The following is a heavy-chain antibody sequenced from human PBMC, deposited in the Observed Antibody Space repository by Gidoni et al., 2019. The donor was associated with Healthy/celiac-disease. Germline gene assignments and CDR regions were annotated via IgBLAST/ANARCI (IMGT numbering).Heavy chain of an antibody. D-gene: IGHD4-17*01. CDR2: IYSGGST. V-gene: IGHV3-66*02. Sequence: EVRLVESGGGLVQPGGSVRLHCAASGFTVSSNYMSWVRQAPGKGLEWVSVIYSGGSTYYADAVKGRCTISRDNSKNTRYLQMNSLRAEDTAVYYCARGGSGDGPTFDYWGQGTLVTVSS. CDR1: GFTVSSNY. CDR3: ARGGSGDGPTFDY. J-gene: IGHJ4*02.